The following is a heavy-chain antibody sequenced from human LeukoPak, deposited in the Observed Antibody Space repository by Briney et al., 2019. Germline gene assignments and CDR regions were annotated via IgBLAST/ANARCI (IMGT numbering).Heavy chain of an antibody. CDR1: GGSISSYY. J-gene: IGHJ3*02. CDR2: IYYSGST. CDR3: ARVGNTVDAFDI. Sequence: KPSETLSLTCTVSGGSISSYYWSWIRQPPGKGLEWIGYIYYSGSTNYNPSLKSRVTISVDTSKNQFSLKLSSVTAADTAVYYCARVGNTVDAFDIWGQGTMVTVSS. V-gene: IGHV4-59*01. D-gene: IGHD4-23*01.